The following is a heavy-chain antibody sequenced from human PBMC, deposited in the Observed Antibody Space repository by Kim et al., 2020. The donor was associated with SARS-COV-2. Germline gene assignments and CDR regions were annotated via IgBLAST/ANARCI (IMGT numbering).Heavy chain of an antibody. D-gene: IGHD5-12*01. Sequence: GGSLRLSCAASGFTFSSYSMNWVRQAPGKGLEWVSSISSSSSYIYYADSVKGRFTISRDNAKNSLYLQMNSLRAEDTAVYYCARGRRDGYRIDYWGQGTLVTVSS. J-gene: IGHJ4*02. CDR3: ARGRRDGYRIDY. CDR1: GFTFSSYS. V-gene: IGHV3-21*01. CDR2: ISSSSSYI.